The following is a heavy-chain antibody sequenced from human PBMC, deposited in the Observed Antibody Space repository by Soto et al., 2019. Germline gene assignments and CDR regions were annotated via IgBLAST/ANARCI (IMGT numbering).Heavy chain of an antibody. CDR3: ARVVAVNTKALDY. Sequence: ASETLSLTCAVYGGSFSGYYWSWIRQPPGKGLEWIGEINHSGSTNYNPSLKSRVTISVDTSKNQFSLKLSSVTAADTAVYYCARVVAVNTKALDYWGQGTLVTVSS. V-gene: IGHV4-34*01. CDR1: GGSFSGYY. CDR2: INHSGST. J-gene: IGHJ4*02. D-gene: IGHD4-4*01.